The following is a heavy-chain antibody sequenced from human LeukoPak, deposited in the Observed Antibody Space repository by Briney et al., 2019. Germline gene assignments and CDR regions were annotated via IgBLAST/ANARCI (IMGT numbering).Heavy chain of an antibody. Sequence: GGSLRLSCAASGFTFSSYSMNWVRQAQGKGLEWVSSISSSSSYIYYADSVKGRFTISRDNAKNSLYLQMNSLRAEDTAVYYCARGPPRNPFDYWGQGTLVTVSS. CDR1: GFTFSSYS. CDR2: ISSSSSYI. V-gene: IGHV3-21*01. J-gene: IGHJ4*02. CDR3: ARGPPRNPFDY.